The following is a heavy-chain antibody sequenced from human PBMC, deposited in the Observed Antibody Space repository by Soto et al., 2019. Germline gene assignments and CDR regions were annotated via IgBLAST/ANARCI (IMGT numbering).Heavy chain of an antibody. J-gene: IGHJ4*02. V-gene: IGHV3-23*01. CDR2: ISDSGGST. Sequence: GGSLRLSCAASGFTFSSYAMSWVRQAPGKGLEWVSAISDSGGSTYYADSMKGRFTISRDNSKNTLYLQMNSLRAEDTAIYYCAKDLTSTSRTPELWGQGTLVTVSS. CDR3: AKDLTSTSRTPEL. CDR1: GFTFSSYA. D-gene: IGHD2-2*01.